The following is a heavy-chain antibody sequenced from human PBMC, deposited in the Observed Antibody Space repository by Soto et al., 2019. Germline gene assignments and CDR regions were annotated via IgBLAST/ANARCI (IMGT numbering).Heavy chain of an antibody. J-gene: IGHJ5*02. CDR3: AKDPPSPWTANWVDP. D-gene: IGHD1-1*01. Sequence: EEQVSESGGALVQPGGSLRLSCAASGFNFNTFAMSWIRQAPGKGLEWVSHISSSGGSRDYADSVRGRFTISRDNSKNVLFLQMNSLRADDTATYYCAKDPPSPWTANWVDPWGKGTLVPVSS. CDR1: GFNFNTFA. V-gene: IGHV3-23*01. CDR2: ISSSGGSR.